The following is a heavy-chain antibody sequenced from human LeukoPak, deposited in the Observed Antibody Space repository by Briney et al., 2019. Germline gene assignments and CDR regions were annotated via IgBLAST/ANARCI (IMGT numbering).Heavy chain of an antibody. CDR1: GYTFTGYY. Sequence: ASVKVSCKASGYTFTGYYMHWVRQAPGQGLEWMGWINSKSGATTYAQKFQDRVTLTRDTSINTAYMDLSGLTSDDTAVFYCAKGATEGYYYYYGLDVWGQGTTVTVSS. V-gene: IGHV1-2*02. CDR3: AKGATEGYYYYYGLDV. J-gene: IGHJ6*02. CDR2: INSKSGAT.